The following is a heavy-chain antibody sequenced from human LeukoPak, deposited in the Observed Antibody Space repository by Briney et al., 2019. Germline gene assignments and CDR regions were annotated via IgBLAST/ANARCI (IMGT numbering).Heavy chain of an antibody. V-gene: IGHV3-23*01. D-gene: IGHD1-1*01. CDR2: VTGSGGNR. Sequence: GGSLRLSCAASGFTFSSHGMNWVRQAPGKGLEWVSGVTGSGGNRYYADSVKGRFTISRDNSKNTLYLQMNSLTGEDTAIYYCAKATGTLGNWGQGTLVTVSS. J-gene: IGHJ4*02. CDR3: AKATGTLGN. CDR1: GFTFSSHG.